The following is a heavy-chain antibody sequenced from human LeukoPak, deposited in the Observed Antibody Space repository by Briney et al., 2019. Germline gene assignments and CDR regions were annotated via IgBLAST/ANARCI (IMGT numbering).Heavy chain of an antibody. V-gene: IGHV5-51*01. CDR1: GYSFTNYW. CDR2: IYPDDSDT. J-gene: IGHJ4*02. CDR3: ARRSRTGDLIFDY. D-gene: IGHD2-8*02. Sequence: GESLKISCKGSGYSFTNYWIGWVRQMSGKGLECMGIIYPDDSDTRYSPSFQGQATFSADKSISTAYLQWSSLQASDTAMYYCARRSRTGDLIFDYWGQGTLVTVSS.